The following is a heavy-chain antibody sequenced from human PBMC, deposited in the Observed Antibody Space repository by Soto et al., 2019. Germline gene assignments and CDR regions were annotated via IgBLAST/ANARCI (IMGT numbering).Heavy chain of an antibody. J-gene: IGHJ4*02. CDR1: GGSMSEYF. Sequence: SETLALTCTVSGGSMSEYFWSWIRQSPGKGLEWIGYIYYLGSTDYNPSLKSRVTISVDTSKRQFSLRLTSVSAADTAVYYCARDAYDGSGSPYPAYWGPGTQVTVSS. CDR3: ARDAYDGSGSPYPAY. V-gene: IGHV4-59*01. D-gene: IGHD3-10*01. CDR2: IYYLGST.